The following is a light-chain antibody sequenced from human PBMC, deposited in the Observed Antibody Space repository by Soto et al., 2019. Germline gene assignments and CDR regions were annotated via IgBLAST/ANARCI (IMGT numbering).Light chain of an antibody. CDR3: SSYTSSSPWV. Sequence: QSALTQPASVSGSPGQSITISCTGTSSDVGGYNYVSWYQQHPGKAPKLMIYEVSNRPSGVSNRFSGSKSGNTASLTISGLQAEDEADYYCSSYTSSSPWVFGGGTKVTV. CDR2: EVS. J-gene: IGLJ3*02. CDR1: SSDVGGYNY. V-gene: IGLV2-14*01.